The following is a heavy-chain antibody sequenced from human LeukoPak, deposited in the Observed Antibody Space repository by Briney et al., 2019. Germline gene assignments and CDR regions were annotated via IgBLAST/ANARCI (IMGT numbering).Heavy chain of an antibody. Sequence: ASVKVSCKASGYTFTSYAMHWVRQAPGQRLEWMGWINAGNGNTKYSQKFQGRVTITRDTSASTAYMELSSLRSEDTAVYYCARDTSKRIAAAGPTFDYWGQGTLVTVSS. CDR3: ARDTSKRIAAAGPTFDY. CDR1: GYTFTSYA. J-gene: IGHJ4*02. CDR2: INAGNGNT. V-gene: IGHV1-3*01. D-gene: IGHD6-13*01.